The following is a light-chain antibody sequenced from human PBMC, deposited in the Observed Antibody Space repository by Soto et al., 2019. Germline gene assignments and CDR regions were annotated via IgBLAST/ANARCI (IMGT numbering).Light chain of an antibody. CDR2: KAS. V-gene: IGKV1-5*03. CDR3: QQYDSYPIT. J-gene: IGKJ5*01. Sequence: TLSASVGDTVSITCRASQSINNWLAWYQQKPGKAPNLLMYKASSLESGVPSRFSGSGSGTEFTLTISNLQPDDFATYYCQQYDSYPITFGQGTRLEIK. CDR1: QSINNW.